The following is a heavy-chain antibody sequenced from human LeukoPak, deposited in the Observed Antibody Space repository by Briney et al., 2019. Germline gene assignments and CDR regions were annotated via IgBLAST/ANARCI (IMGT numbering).Heavy chain of an antibody. V-gene: IGHV4-59*01. Sequence: PSETLSLTCTVSGGSISSYYWSWIRQPPGKGLEWIGYIYYSGSTNYNPSLKSRVTISVDTSKNQFSLKLSSVTAADTAVYYCARKLDPGAFDIWGQGTMVTVSS. CDR2: IYYSGST. CDR1: GGSISSYY. CDR3: ARKLDPGAFDI. J-gene: IGHJ3*02. D-gene: IGHD1-1*01.